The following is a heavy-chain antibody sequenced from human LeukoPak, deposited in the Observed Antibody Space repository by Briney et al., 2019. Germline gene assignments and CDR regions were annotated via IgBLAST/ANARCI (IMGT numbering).Heavy chain of an antibody. D-gene: IGHD1-20*01. Sequence: SETLCLTCAVSGGSISSYYWSWIRQPAGKGLEWIGRIYTSGGTNYNPSLKRRVTMSVDTSKNQFPLKLRSVADTATALYYCARGSYNWNDDWFDTCGQGTLVTVSS. CDR1: GGSISSYY. CDR3: ARGSYNWNDDWFDT. V-gene: IGHV4-4*07. J-gene: IGHJ5*02. CDR2: IYTSGGT.